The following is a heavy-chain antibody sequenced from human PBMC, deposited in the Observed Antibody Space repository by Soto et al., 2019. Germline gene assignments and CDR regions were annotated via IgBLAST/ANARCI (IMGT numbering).Heavy chain of an antibody. CDR3: ARGDGGDYPQFAY. CDR1: GGSISSGDYY. J-gene: IGHJ4*02. D-gene: IGHD4-17*01. Sequence: TLALTCTVSGGSISSGDYYWSWIRQPPGKGLEWIGYIYYSGSTYYNPSLKSRVTISVDTSKNQFSLKLSSVTAADTAVYYCARGDGGDYPQFAYWGQGTLVSV. V-gene: IGHV4-30-4*01. CDR2: IYYSGST.